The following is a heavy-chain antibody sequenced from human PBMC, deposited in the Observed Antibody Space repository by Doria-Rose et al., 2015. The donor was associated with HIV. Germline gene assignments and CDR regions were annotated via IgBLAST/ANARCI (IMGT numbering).Heavy chain of an antibody. V-gene: IGHV3-9*01. CDR2: ISWDSGAT. J-gene: IGHJ6*03. CDR1: GFSFESYA. CDR3: AKAPIIGPKYYFYMDV. Sequence: VQLVQSGGGLVQPGRSLRLSCVGSGFSFESYAMHWVRLAPRKGLEWVAGISWDSGATGNADSVEGRFTISRDNAKKSVYLEMRSLRPEDTAFYYCAKAPIIGPKYYFYMDVWGKGTSVTVSS. D-gene: IGHD3-3*01.